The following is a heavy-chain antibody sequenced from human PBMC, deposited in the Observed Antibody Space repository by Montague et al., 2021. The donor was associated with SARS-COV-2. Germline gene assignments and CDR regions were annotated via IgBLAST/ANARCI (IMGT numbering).Heavy chain of an antibody. D-gene: IGHD3-10*01. CDR3: ARDQRRYGSGSYYGPHYYYYGMDV. CDR1: GFTVSSNY. Sequence: SLRLSCAASGFTVSSNYMSWVRQAPGKGLGWVSVIYSGGSTYYAXXVKGRFTISRDNSKNTLYLQMNSLRAEDTAVYYCARDQRRYGSGSYYGPHYYYYGMDVWGQGTTVTVSS. V-gene: IGHV3-66*02. J-gene: IGHJ6*02. CDR2: IYSGGST.